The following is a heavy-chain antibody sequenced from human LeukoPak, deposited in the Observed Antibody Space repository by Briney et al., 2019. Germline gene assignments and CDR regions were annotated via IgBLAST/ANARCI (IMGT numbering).Heavy chain of an antibody. D-gene: IGHD6-6*01. CDR1: GFIVSSDY. J-gene: IGHJ4*02. V-gene: IGHV3-53*01. CDR2: IYSGGGT. Sequence: PGGSLRLFCAVSGFIVSSDYMSWVRQAPGKGLEWVSSIYSGGGTYYADSAKGRFTISRDNSKNTLFLQMNSLRAEDTAVYYCARVSDYSSSSGGFDNWGQGTLVTVSS. CDR3: ARVSDYSSSSGGFDN.